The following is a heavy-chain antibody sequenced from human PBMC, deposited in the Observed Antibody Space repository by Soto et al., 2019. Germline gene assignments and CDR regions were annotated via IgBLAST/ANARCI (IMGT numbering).Heavy chain of an antibody. CDR2: ISYDGSNK. CDR3: AKDSKGATTAVGGDFDY. J-gene: IGHJ4*02. CDR1: GFTFSSYG. Sequence: QVQLVESGGGVVQPGRSLRLSCAASGFTFSSYGMHWVRQAPGKGLEWVAVISYDGSNKYYADSVKGRFTISRDNSKNTLYLQMNSLRAEDTAVYYCAKDSKGATTAVGGDFDYWGQGTLVTVSS. D-gene: IGHD5-12*01. V-gene: IGHV3-30*18.